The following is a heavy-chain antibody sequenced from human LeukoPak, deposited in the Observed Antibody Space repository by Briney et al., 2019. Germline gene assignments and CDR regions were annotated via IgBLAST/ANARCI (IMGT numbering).Heavy chain of an antibody. CDR1: GDSITGYY. CDR3: ARQPSYSYGYKDY. D-gene: IGHD5-18*01. CDR2: IYYTGNT. Sequence: SETLSLTCSVSGDSITGYYWGWIRQPPGKGLEWIGNIYYTGNTYYNSSLKSRVTISLDTSKNQFSLKVISMTAADTAVYYCARQPSYSYGYKDYWGQGTLVTVSS. V-gene: IGHV4-39*07. J-gene: IGHJ4*02.